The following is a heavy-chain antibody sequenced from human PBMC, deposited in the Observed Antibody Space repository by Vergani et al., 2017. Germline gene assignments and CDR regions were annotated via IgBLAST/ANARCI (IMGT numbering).Heavy chain of an antibody. CDR2: ISSGSSYT. Sequence: QVQLVESGGGLVKPGGSLRLSCAASGLTLSDYYMSWIRQAPGRGREWVSYISSGSSYTNYADSVKGRFNISRDNAKNSLYLQMNSLRAEDTAVYYCAKDHIVLIQGCCFDYWGQGTLVTVSS. D-gene: IGHD2-8*01. V-gene: IGHV3-11*06. CDR3: AKDHIVLIQGCCFDY. CDR1: GLTLSDYY. J-gene: IGHJ4*02.